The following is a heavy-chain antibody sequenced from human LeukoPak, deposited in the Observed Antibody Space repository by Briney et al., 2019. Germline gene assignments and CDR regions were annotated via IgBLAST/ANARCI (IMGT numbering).Heavy chain of an antibody. V-gene: IGHV3-15*01. D-gene: IGHD6-25*01. CDR1: GFTFSNVW. Sequence: PGGSLRLSCTASGFTFSNVWMSRVRQTPGKGLEWVGRIKRKSDGGTTEYAAPVKGRFTISRDDSKDTLYLQMNSLKTEDTAVYYCTTEERTYYYYMDVWGKGTTVTVSS. J-gene: IGHJ6*03. CDR2: IKRKSDGGTT. CDR3: TTEERTYYYYMDV.